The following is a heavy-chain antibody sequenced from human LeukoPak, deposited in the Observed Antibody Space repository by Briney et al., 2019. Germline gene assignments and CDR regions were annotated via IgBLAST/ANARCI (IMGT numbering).Heavy chain of an antibody. CDR2: IYYSGNT. D-gene: IGHD3-9*01. CDR1: GVSITTSSYY. J-gene: IGHJ4*02. V-gene: IGHV4-39*01. Sequence: SETLSLTCTVSGVSITTSSYYWGWIRQPPGKRLEWIGTIYYSGNTYYNPALKSRVTISVDTSKNQFSLKLNSVTAADTAVYYCARANYAILTGYLLDYWGQGTLVTVSS. CDR3: ARANYAILTGYLLDY.